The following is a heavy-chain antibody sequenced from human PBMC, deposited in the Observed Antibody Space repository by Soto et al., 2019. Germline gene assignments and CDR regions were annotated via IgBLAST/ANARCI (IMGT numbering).Heavy chain of an antibody. Sequence: QVQLVQSGAEVKKPGASVKVSCKTSGYTFSNYGIAWVRQAPGQGLEWMGWISVYNYNTNYAQKLQGRVTMTSDIXTXXGDMELRSRIADDTAVYYCARGGGYDGSGTYPFDYWVQGTLVAVSS. D-gene: IGHD3-10*01. CDR3: ARGGGYDGSGTYPFDY. CDR2: ISVYNYNT. CDR1: GYTFSNYG. V-gene: IGHV1-18*01. J-gene: IGHJ4*02.